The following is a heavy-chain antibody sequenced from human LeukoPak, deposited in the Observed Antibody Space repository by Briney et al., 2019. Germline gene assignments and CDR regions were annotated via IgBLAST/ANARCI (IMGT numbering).Heavy chain of an antibody. D-gene: IGHD2-8*02. CDR3: ERDFPSAGGDY. J-gene: IGHJ4*02. CDR2: INPNSGGT. V-gene: IGHV1-2*02. Sequence: ASVKISCKASGYTFTGYYMHWVRQAPGQGLEWMGWINPNSGGTNYAQKFQGRVTMTRGTSINTAYMELIRLRSDDTALYYCERDFPSAGGDYWGQGTMVTVCS. CDR1: GYTFTGYY.